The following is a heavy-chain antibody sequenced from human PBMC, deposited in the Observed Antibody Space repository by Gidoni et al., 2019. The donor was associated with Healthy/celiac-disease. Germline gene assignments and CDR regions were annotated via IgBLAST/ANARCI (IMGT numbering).Heavy chain of an antibody. J-gene: IGHJ3*02. CDR3: ARGQGYCSGGSCYSDAFDI. V-gene: IGHV1-8*01. CDR2: MNPNSGNT. Sequence: QVQLVQSGAEVKKPGASVKVSCKASGSTFTSYDINCVRQATGQGREWMGWMNPNSGNTGYAQKFQGRVTMTRNTSISTAYMELSSLRSEDTAVYYCARGQGYCSGGSCYSDAFDIWGQGTMVTVSS. CDR1: GSTFTSYD. D-gene: IGHD2-15*01.